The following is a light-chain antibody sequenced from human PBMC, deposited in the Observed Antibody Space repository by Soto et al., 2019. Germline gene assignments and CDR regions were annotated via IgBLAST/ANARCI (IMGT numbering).Light chain of an antibody. Sequence: EIVMTQSPATLSVSPGERATLSCRASQSVSSNLAWYQQKPGQAPRLLIYGASTRATGIPARFSGSRSGTEFTLTISSLQSEDFAVYYCHQYNNWPQTFGQGTKVEIK. CDR1: QSVSSN. V-gene: IGKV3-15*01. CDR3: HQYNNWPQT. CDR2: GAS. J-gene: IGKJ1*01.